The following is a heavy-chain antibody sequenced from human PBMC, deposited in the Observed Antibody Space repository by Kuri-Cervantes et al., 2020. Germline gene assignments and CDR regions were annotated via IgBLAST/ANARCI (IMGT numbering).Heavy chain of an antibody. CDR3: AKDLSSIPGGY. D-gene: IGHD2/OR15-2a*01. V-gene: IGHV3-30-3*01. CDR2: ISYDGSNK. CDR1: GFTFSSYA. Sequence: GGSLRLSCAASGFTFSSYAMHWVRQAPGKGLEWVAVISYDGSNKYYADSVKGRFTISRDNSKNTLYLQMNSLRAEDTAVYYCAKDLSSIPGGYRGQGTLVTVSS. J-gene: IGHJ4*02.